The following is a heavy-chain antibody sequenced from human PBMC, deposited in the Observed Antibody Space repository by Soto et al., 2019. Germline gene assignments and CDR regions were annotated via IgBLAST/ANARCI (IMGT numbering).Heavy chain of an antibody. V-gene: IGHV3-23*01. D-gene: IGHD4-4*01. Sequence: GGSLRLSCAASGFTFRNYAMSWVRQAPGRGLEWVSAISSSGVTTYYADSVRGRFTISRDNSKNTLYLQMDSLRAEDTAVYFCAKDQQEGPYTVYYYYGMDVWGQGTTVTVSS. CDR2: ISSSGVTT. CDR3: AKDQQEGPYTVYYYYGMDV. J-gene: IGHJ6*02. CDR1: GFTFRNYA.